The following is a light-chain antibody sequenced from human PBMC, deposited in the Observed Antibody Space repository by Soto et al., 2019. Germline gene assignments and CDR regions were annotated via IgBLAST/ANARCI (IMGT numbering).Light chain of an antibody. Sequence: QSALTQPASVSGSPGQSITISCTGTSSDVGSYNLVSWYQQYPGKAPKLMIYEGSKRPSGVSNRFSGSKSGNTASLTISGLQAEDEADYYCCSYAGSNSGVFGGGTKLTVL. J-gene: IGLJ3*02. CDR2: EGS. CDR3: CSYAGSNSGV. CDR1: SSDVGSYNL. V-gene: IGLV2-23*01.